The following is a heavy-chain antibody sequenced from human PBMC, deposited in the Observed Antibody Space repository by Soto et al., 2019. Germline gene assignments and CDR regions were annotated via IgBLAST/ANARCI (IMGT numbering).Heavy chain of an antibody. J-gene: IGHJ3*02. V-gene: IGHV3-15*07. D-gene: IGHD2-8*02. CDR2: IRTKTYGDAV. CDR3: TSCRGYCTGLVAYDI. Sequence: EVQLVESGGDLVKPGGSLRLSCTASGFTFGNAFMNWVRQAPGKGLEWIGRIRTKTYGDAVDYAAPVKGRFTISRDDSKDTMYLQVNSLKTEDTAVYYCTSCRGYCTGLVAYDIWGQGTMVTVSS. CDR1: GFTFGNAF.